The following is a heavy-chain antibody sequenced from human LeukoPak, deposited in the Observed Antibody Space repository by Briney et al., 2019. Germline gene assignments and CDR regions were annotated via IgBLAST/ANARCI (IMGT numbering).Heavy chain of an antibody. D-gene: IGHD4-11*01. J-gene: IGHJ5*02. CDR2: IRYDGSNK. V-gene: IGHV3-30*02. CDR1: GFTFNNYG. Sequence: GGSLRLSCAASGFTFNNYGMHWVRQAPGKGLEWVAFIRYDGSNKYYADSVKGRFTISRDNSKNTLYLQMNSLRAEDTAVYYCAKVLDSDYLYWFDPWGQGTLVTVSS. CDR3: AKVLDSDYLYWFDP.